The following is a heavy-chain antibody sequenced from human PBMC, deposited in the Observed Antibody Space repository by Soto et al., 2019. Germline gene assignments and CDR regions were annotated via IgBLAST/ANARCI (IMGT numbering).Heavy chain of an antibody. D-gene: IGHD3-22*01. CDR2: IWYDGSNK. CDR3: ARDLSCYYDSSGYDPIADY. Sequence: GGSLRLSCAASGFTFSSYGMHWVRQAPGKGLEWVAVIWYDGSNKYYADSVKGRFTISRDNSKNTLYLQMNSPRAEDTAVYYCARDLSCYYDSSGYDPIADYWGQGTLVTVSS. CDR1: GFTFSSYG. J-gene: IGHJ4*02. V-gene: IGHV3-33*01.